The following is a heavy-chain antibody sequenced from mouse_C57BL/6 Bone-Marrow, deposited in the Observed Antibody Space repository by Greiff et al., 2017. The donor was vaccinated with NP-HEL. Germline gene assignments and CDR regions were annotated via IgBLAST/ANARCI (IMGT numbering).Heavy chain of an antibody. CDR2: IYPGGGYT. D-gene: IGHD2-1*01. Sequence: QVHVKQSGAELVRPGTSVKMSCKASGYTFTNYWIGWAKQRPGHGLEWIGDIYPGGGYTNYNEKFKGKATLTADKSSSTAYMQCSSLTSEDSAIYYCARRGVYYGNYGWYFDVWGTGTTVTVSS. V-gene: IGHV1-63*01. CDR1: GYTFTNYW. CDR3: ARRGVYYGNYGWYFDV. J-gene: IGHJ1*03.